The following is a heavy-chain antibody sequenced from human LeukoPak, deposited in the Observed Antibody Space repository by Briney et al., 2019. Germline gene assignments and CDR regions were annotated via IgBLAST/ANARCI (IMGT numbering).Heavy chain of an antibody. Sequence: PGGSLRLSCAASGFTFSNYALGWVRQVPGKGLEWVSGITGSGGSTYYADSAKGRFTISRDNSKNTLYLQMNSLRAEDTAVYFCAKDDGGSVTTTDFEYWGQGTLVTVSS. V-gene: IGHV3-23*01. D-gene: IGHD4-17*01. CDR3: AKDDGGSVTTTDFEY. CDR2: ITGSGGST. J-gene: IGHJ4*02. CDR1: GFTFSNYA.